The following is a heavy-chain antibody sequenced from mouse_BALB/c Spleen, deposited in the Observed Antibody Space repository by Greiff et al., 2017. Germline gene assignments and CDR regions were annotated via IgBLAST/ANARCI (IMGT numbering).Heavy chain of an antibody. CDR3: ARSDLRGYFDY. CDR1: GYTFTSYW. D-gene: IGHD5-1*01. V-gene: IGHV1-7*01. J-gene: IGHJ2*01. CDR2: INPSTGYT. Sequence: VQLQQSGAELAKPGASVKMSCKASGYTFTSYWMHWVKQRPGQGLEWIGYINPSTGYTEYNQKFKDKATLTADKSSSTAYMQLSSLTSEDSAVYYCARSDLRGYFDYWGQGTTLTVSS.